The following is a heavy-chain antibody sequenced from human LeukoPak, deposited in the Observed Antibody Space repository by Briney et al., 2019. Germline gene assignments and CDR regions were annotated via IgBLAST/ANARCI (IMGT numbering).Heavy chain of an antibody. D-gene: IGHD3-10*01. V-gene: IGHV4-39*01. CDR1: GDSITNSRHY. Sequence: PSETLSLTCAVSGDSITNSRHYWGWIRQPPGKGLEWIGSIYYSGSTYYNPSLKSRVTISVDTSKNQFSLKLSSVTAADTAVYYCARLGLPGELLDYWGQGTLVTVSS. CDR3: ARLGLPGELLDY. CDR2: IYYSGST. J-gene: IGHJ4*02.